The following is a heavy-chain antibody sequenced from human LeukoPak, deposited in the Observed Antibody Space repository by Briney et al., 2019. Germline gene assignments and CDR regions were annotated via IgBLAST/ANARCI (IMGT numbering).Heavy chain of an antibody. CDR3: AREGDSSGYYDY. CDR2: ISSSGSTI. D-gene: IGHD3-22*01. J-gene: IGHJ4*02. CDR1: GFTFSSYE. V-gene: IGHV3-48*03. Sequence: GSLRLSCAASGFTFSSYEMNWVRQAPGKGLEWVSYISSSGSTIYYADSVKGRFTISRDNAKNSLYLQMSSLRAEDTAVYYCAREGDSSGYYDYWGQGTLVTVSS.